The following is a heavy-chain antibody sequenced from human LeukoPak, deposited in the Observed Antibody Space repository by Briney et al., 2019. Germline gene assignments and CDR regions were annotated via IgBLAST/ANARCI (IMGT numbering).Heavy chain of an antibody. V-gene: IGHV4-31*03. J-gene: IGHJ4*02. D-gene: IGHD2-8*01. Sequence: PSQTLSLTCTVSGGSIISAGYYWSWIRQHPGKGLEWIGYIYYSGSTYYHPSLQSRVTTSVDTSKNQFSLKPSSVTAADTAVYYCAREAEVSAGFDYWGQGTLVTVSS. CDR2: IYYSGST. CDR1: GGSIISAGYY. CDR3: AREAEVSAGFDY.